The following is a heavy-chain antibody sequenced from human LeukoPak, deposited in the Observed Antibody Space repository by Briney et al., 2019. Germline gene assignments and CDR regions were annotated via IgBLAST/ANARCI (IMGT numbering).Heavy chain of an antibody. CDR1: GFTFSSYS. Sequence: PGGSLRLSCAASGFTFSSYSMNWVRQAPGKGLEWVSSISSSSSYIYYADSVKGRFTISRDNAKNSLYLQMNSLRAEDTAVCYCARDAYCSSTSCDDYWGQGILVTVSS. V-gene: IGHV3-21*01. D-gene: IGHD2-2*01. CDR3: ARDAYCSSTSCDDY. CDR2: ISSSSSYI. J-gene: IGHJ4*02.